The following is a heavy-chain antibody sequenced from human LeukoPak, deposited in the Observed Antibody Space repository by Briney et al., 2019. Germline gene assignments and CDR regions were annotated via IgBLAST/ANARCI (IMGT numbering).Heavy chain of an antibody. D-gene: IGHD5-18*01. J-gene: IGHJ6*03. CDR1: GFTFSSYW. CDR3: ARERGGDTTMGPFYMDV. V-gene: IGHV3-7*03. Sequence: HPGGSLRLSCAASGFTFSSYWMSWVRQAPGKGLEWVANIKQDGSEKYYVDSVKGRFTISRDNSKNTLYLQMNSLRTEDTAVYHCARERGGDTTMGPFYMDVWGKGTTVTISS. CDR2: IKQDGSEK.